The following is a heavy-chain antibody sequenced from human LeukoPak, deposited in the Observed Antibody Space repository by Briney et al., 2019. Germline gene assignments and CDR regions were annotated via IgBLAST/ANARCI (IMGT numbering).Heavy chain of an antibody. CDR2: IIPIFGTA. D-gene: IGHD3-22*01. V-gene: IGHV1-69*13. J-gene: IGHJ4*02. CDR1: GYTFTGYY. CDR3: ARGSGYSHRLDY. Sequence: SVKVSCKASGYTFTGYYMHWVRQAPGQGLEWMGGIIPIFGTANYAQKFQGRVTITADESTSTAYMELSSLRSEDTAVYYCARGSGYSHRLDYWGQGTLVTVSS.